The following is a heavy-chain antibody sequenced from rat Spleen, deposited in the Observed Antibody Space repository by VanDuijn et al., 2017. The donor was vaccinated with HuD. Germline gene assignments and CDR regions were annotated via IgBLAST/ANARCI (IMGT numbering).Heavy chain of an antibody. CDR1: GFTFNEFY. CDR3: ARRHYGYTDYFDY. D-gene: IGHD1-9*01. J-gene: IGHJ2*01. Sequence: EVQLVESDGGLVQPGRSLKLSCAASGFTFNEFYMAWVRQAPTKGLEWVATISYDGSSTYYRDSVKGRFTISRDNAQSTLYLQMDSLRSEDTATYYCARRHYGYTDYFDYWGQGVMVTVSS. V-gene: IGHV5-29*01. CDR2: ISYDGSST.